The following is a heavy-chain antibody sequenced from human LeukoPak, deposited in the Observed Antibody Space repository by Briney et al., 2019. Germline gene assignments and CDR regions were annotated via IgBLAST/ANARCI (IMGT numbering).Heavy chain of an antibody. Sequence: AGGSLRLSCAASGFTFSRYWMHWVRQAPGKGLIWISRINDHGSSTNYADSVKGRFTISRDDAKNTLYLQMNSLRAEDTAVYYCARDLQASVTTNGWGFDLWGRGTLVTFSS. CDR3: ARDLQASVTTNGWGFDL. V-gene: IGHV3-74*01. CDR1: GFTFSRYW. D-gene: IGHD4-17*01. J-gene: IGHJ2*01. CDR2: INDHGSST.